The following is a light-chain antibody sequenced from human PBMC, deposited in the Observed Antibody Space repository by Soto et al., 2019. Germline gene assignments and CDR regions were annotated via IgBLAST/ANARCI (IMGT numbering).Light chain of an antibody. V-gene: IGLV2-14*01. CDR2: DVS. CDR3: SSYTSSSTLPYV. J-gene: IGLJ1*01. CDR1: SSDVGGYNY. Sequence: QSALTQPASVSGSPGQSITISCTGTSSDVGGYNYVSRYQQDPGKAPKLMIYDVSNRPSGVSNRFSGSKSGNTASLTISGLQAEDEADYYCSSYTSSSTLPYVFVTGTKVTVL.